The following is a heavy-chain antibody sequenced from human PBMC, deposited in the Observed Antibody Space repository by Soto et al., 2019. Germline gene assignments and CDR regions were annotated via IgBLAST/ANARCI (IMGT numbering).Heavy chain of an antibody. CDR3: ERVVSYSARCYFDY. Sequence: SETLSLTCSVSGGSISSSSHYWDWIRQPPGKGLEWTGSIYYSGTLYYNPSLRSPVPISADMSKHQFSLTLSSVTASDTAVYYCERVVSYSARCYFDYWGQGTMVTVSS. J-gene: IGHJ4*02. CDR1: GGSISSSSHY. CDR2: IYYSGTL. V-gene: IGHV4-39*01. D-gene: IGHD2-8*02.